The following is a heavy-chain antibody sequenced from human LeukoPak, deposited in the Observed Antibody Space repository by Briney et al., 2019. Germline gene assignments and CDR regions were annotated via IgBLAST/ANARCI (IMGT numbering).Heavy chain of an antibody. J-gene: IGHJ4*02. CDR1: GFTFSSYG. CDR2: ISYDGSNK. Sequence: GGSLRLSCAASGFTFSSYGMHWVRQAPGKGLEWVAVISYDGSNKYYADSVKGRFTISRDNSKNTLYLQMNSLRAEDTAVYYCARVPTRYSYGYGFDYWGQGTLVTVSS. D-gene: IGHD5-18*01. V-gene: IGHV3-30*03. CDR3: ARVPTRYSYGYGFDY.